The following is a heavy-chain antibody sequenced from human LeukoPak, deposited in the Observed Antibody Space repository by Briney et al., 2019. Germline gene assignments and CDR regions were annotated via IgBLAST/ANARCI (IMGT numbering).Heavy chain of an antibody. Sequence: PSETLPLTCTASGGSISSYYWGWIRQPAGKGLEWIGHIYTSGNTTYNPSLKSRVTMSVDTSKNQFSLKLSSVTAADTAVYYCARSNSGLRYYYYGMDVWGQGTTVTVSS. D-gene: IGHD1-1*01. V-gene: IGHV4-4*07. CDR1: GGSISSYY. CDR3: ARSNSGLRYYYYGMDV. J-gene: IGHJ6*02. CDR2: IYTSGNT.